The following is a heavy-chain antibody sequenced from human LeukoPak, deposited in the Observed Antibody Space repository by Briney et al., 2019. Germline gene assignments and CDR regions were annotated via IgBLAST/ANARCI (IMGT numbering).Heavy chain of an antibody. CDR1: GFTFSSYW. D-gene: IGHD2-2*02. CDR2: INSDGNST. Sequence: GSLRLSCAASGFTFSSYWMHWVRQAPGKGLLWVSRINSDGNSTSYADSVRGRFTISRDNAKNTLYLQMNSLRAEDTAVYYCARAILSPSDYWGQGTLVTVSS. CDR3: ARAILSPSDY. V-gene: IGHV3-74*01. J-gene: IGHJ4*02.